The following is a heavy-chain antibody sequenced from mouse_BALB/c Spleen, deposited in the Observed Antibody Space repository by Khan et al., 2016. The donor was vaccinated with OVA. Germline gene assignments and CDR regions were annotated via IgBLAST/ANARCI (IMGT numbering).Heavy chain of an antibody. V-gene: IGHV5-6-3*01. CDR3: ATMARIIN. CDR2: INSNGGST. CDR1: GFTFSSYG. J-gene: IGHJ2*01. Sequence: VQLKESGGGLVQPGGSLKLSCAASGFTFSSYGMSWVRQTPDKRLELVATINSNGGSTYYPDSVKGRFTISRDNAKNTLYLQMSSLKSEDTAMYYCATMARIINWGQGTTLTVSS.